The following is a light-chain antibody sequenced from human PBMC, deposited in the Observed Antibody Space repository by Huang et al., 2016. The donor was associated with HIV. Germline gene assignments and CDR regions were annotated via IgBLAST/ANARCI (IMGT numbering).Light chain of an antibody. V-gene: IGKV1-5*03. Sequence: DLQMTQSPSTLSASVGDRVTITCRASQSINNWLAWYQQKPGKAPKLLVYEASTLENGVPSRFSASGSGTEFTLTISSLQPDDLATYWCQQYNSYPWTFGQGAKVEI. CDR3: QQYNSYPWT. CDR2: EAS. CDR1: QSINNW. J-gene: IGKJ1*01.